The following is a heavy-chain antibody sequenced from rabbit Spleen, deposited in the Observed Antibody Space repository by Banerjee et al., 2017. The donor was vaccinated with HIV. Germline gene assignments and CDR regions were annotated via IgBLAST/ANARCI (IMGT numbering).Heavy chain of an antibody. CDR1: GFSFSSDYY. J-gene: IGHJ3*01. Sequence: QQQLEESGGGLVKPGGTLTLTCTTSGFSFSSDYYMCWVRQAPGKGLEWIACIDSGSSAFTYYASWAKGRFTISKTSSTTVTLQMTRLTAADTATYFCARDTSSSFSSYGMDLWGQGTLVTVS. CDR3: ARDTSSSFSSYGMDL. CDR2: IDSGSSAFT. D-gene: IGHD1-1*01. V-gene: IGHV1S45*01.